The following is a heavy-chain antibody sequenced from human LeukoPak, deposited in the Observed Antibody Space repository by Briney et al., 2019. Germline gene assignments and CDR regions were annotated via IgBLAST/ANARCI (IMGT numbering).Heavy chain of an antibody. CDR1: GYTFTSYY. CDR2: INPSGGST. V-gene: IGHV1-46*01. Sequence: ASVKVSCKASGYTFTSYYMHWVRQAPGQGLEWMGIINPSGGSTSHAQKFQGRVTMTRDMSTSTVYMELSSLRSEDTAVYYCATSGYSSSGTDAFDIWGQGTMVTVSS. CDR3: ATSGYSSSGTDAFDI. J-gene: IGHJ3*02. D-gene: IGHD6-13*01.